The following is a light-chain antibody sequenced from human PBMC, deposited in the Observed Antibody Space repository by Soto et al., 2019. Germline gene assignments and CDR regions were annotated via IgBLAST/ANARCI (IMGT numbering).Light chain of an antibody. Sequence: ENVLTQSPATLSLSPGERATLSCRASQSVSSYLAWYQQKPGQAPRLLIYDASNRATGIPARFSGSGSGTDFTLTISSLEPEDFAVYYCQQGSNWPPWTFGQGTKVEIK. CDR2: DAS. J-gene: IGKJ1*01. V-gene: IGKV3-11*01. CDR1: QSVSSY. CDR3: QQGSNWPPWT.